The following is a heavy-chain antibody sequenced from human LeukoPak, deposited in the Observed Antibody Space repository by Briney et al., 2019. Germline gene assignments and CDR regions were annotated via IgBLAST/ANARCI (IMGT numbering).Heavy chain of an antibody. CDR3: ARVSKAYYYDSSLAY. V-gene: IGHV1-18*01. J-gene: IGHJ4*02. D-gene: IGHD3-22*01. Sequence: ASVKVSCKASGYTFTSYGISWVRQAPGQGLEWMGWISAYNGNTNYAQKLQGRVTMTTDTSTSTAYMELRSLRSDDTAVYYCARVSKAYYYDSSLAYWGQGTLVTVSS. CDR2: ISAYNGNT. CDR1: GYTFTSYG.